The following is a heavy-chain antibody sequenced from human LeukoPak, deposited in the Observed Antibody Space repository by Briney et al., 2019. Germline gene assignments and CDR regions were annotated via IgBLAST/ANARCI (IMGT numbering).Heavy chain of an antibody. D-gene: IGHD5-18*01. CDR1: GFTFSSYA. V-gene: IGHV3-30-3*02. Sequence: GGSLRLSCAASGFTFSSYAMHWVRQAPGKGLEWVAVISYDGSNKYYADSVKGRFTISRDSSKNTLYLQMNSLRAEDTAVYYCAKISYGTFDYWGQGTLVTVSS. CDR2: ISYDGSNK. CDR3: AKISYGTFDY. J-gene: IGHJ4*02.